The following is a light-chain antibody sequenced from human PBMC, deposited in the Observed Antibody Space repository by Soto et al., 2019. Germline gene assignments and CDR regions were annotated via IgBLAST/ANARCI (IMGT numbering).Light chain of an antibody. CDR2: EVS. V-gene: IGLV2-14*01. CDR1: SSDVGGYNY. CDR3: SSYTSSSLLK. Sequence: QSVLTQPASVSGSPGQSITISCTGTSSDVGGYNYVSWYQQHPGKAPKLMIYEVSNRPSGVSNRFSGSKSGNTASLTISGLQAEDEADYYCSSYTSSSLLKFGGGTKLTVL. J-gene: IGLJ3*02.